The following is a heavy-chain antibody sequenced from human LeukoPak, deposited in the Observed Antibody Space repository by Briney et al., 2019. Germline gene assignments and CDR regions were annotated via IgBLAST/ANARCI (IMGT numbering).Heavy chain of an antibody. CDR2: IYHSGST. V-gene: IGHV4-38-2*02. D-gene: IGHD3-10*01. CDR1: SYFISSGYY. CDR3: ARDGISMIRGPMGGV. Sequence: SETLSLTCTVSSYFISSGYYWGWIRQPPGKGLDWIGNIYHSGSTYYNPSLKSRVTISVDTSKNQFSLKLSSVTAADTAVYYCARDGISMIRGPMGGVWGQGTLVTVSS. J-gene: IGHJ4*02.